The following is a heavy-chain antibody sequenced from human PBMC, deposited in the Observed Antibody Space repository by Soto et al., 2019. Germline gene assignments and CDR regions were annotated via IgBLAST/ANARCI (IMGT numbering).Heavy chain of an antibody. CDR1: GFTFSSYG. J-gene: IGHJ4*02. CDR3: AKDQEGITMIIDY. V-gene: IGHV3-30*18. D-gene: IGHD3-22*01. Sequence: LRLSCAASGFTFSSYGMHWVRQAPGKGLEWVAVISYDGSNKYYADSVKGRFTISRDNSKNTLYLQMNSLRAEDTAVYYCAKDQEGITMIIDYWGQGTLVTVSS. CDR2: ISYDGSNK.